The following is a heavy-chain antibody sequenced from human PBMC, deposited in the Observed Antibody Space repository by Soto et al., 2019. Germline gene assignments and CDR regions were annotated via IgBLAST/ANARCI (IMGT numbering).Heavy chain of an antibody. D-gene: IGHD6-13*01. J-gene: IGHJ3*02. CDR2: ISYDGSNK. V-gene: IGHV3-30-3*01. CDR1: GFTFSSYA. Sequence: GGSLRLSCAASGFTFSSYAMHWVRQAPGKGLEGVAVISYDGSNKYYADSVKGRFTISRDNSKNPLYLQMNSLRAEDTAVYYCASLFIAAAEYDAFDIWGQGTMVTVSS. CDR3: ASLFIAAAEYDAFDI.